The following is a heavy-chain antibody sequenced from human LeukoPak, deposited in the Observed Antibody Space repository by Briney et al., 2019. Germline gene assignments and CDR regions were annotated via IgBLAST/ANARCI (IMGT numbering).Heavy chain of an antibody. V-gene: IGHV4-30-4*01. CDR1: SASISSGDYY. D-gene: IGHD3-10*01. J-gene: IGHJ5*02. CDR3: ARVSTMVRAYWFDP. Sequence: SQTLSLTCTVPSASISSGDYYWSWIRQPPGKGLEWIGYIYYSGSTYYNPSLKSRVTISVDTSKNQFSLKLSSVTAADTAVYYCARVSTMVRAYWFDPWGQGTLVTVSS. CDR2: IYYSGST.